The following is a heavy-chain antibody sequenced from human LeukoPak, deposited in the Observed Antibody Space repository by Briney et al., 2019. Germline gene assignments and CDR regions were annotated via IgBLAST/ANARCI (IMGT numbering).Heavy chain of an antibody. CDR1: GFTFSNYD. D-gene: IGHD6-25*01. V-gene: IGHV3-13*01. CDR2: IGTAGDI. CDR3: ARDRGRYYMDV. J-gene: IGHJ6*03. Sequence: GGSLRLSCAASGFTFSNYDMHWVRQATGKGLEWVSGIGTAGDIYYSGSVKGRFTISRENAKNSLYLQMNSLRAADTAVDYCARDRGRYYMDVWGKGTTVTISS.